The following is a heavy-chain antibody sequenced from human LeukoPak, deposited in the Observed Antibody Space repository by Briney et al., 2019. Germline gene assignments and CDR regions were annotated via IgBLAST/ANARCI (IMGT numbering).Heavy chain of an antibody. Sequence: GGSLRLSCAASGFTFSSYSMDWVRQAPGKGLEWVSSISRSSSYIYYADSVKGRFTISRDNAKNSLYLQMNSLRAEDTAVYYCAKEGGWLDYFDYWGQGTLVTVSS. CDR2: ISRSSSYI. CDR3: AKEGGWLDYFDY. CDR1: GFTFSSYS. V-gene: IGHV3-21*01. J-gene: IGHJ4*02. D-gene: IGHD3-9*01.